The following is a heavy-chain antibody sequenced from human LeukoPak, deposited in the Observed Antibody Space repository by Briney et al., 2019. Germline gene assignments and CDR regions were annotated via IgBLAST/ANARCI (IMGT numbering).Heavy chain of an antibody. Sequence: GGSLRLSCAASGITFRSYGMHWVRQAPGKGLEWVAVIWYDGSNKYYADSVKGRFTISRDNSKNTLYLQMNSLRAEDTAVYYCAREGVVPAVTVFDYWGQGTLVTVSS. J-gene: IGHJ4*02. CDR2: IWYDGSNK. D-gene: IGHD2-2*01. CDR3: AREGVVPAVTVFDY. V-gene: IGHV3-33*08. CDR1: GITFRSYG.